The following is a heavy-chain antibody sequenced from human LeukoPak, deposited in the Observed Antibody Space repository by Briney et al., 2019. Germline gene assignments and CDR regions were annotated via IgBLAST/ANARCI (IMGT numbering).Heavy chain of an antibody. CDR3: AKDRVGGSYWGQYYFDY. Sequence: GGSLRLSCAASGFTFSSYAMSWVRKAPRKGQERVSLVSGSGGSTYYADSVKGRFTISRDNSKNTLFLQMNSLRAEDTAVYYCAKDRVGGSYWGQYYFDYWGQGTLVTVSS. D-gene: IGHD1-26*01. J-gene: IGHJ4*02. V-gene: IGHV3-23*01. CDR2: VSGSGGST. CDR1: GFTFSSYA.